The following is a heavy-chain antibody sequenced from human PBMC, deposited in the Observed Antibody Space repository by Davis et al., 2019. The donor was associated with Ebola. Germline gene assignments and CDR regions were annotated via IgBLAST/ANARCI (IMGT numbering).Heavy chain of an antibody. J-gene: IGHJ5*02. CDR1: GGTFSSYA. D-gene: IGHD2-15*01. V-gene: IGHV1-69*13. CDR2: IIPIFGTA. CDR3: ARVVGHWFDP. Sequence: SVKVSCKASGGTFSSYAISWVRQAPGQGLEWMGGIIPIFGTANYAQKFQGRVTITADESTSTAYMELRSLRSDDTAVYYCARVVGHWFDPWGQGTLVTVSS.